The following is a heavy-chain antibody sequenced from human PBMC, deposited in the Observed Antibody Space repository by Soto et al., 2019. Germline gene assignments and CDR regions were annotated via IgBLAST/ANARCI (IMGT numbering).Heavy chain of an antibody. V-gene: IGHV3-30*17. J-gene: IGHJ6*02. CDR3: ARPYFFRTSCRPCAGGSVLTV. Sequence: GKGIEWVAVISSDGVHKYYAESVHGRFTFSRDNSQHTLYLQMNSLIDEDTAVYYCARPYFFRTSCRPCAGGSVLTVWGQGTTVTV. CDR2: ISSDGVHK. D-gene: IGHD2-2*01.